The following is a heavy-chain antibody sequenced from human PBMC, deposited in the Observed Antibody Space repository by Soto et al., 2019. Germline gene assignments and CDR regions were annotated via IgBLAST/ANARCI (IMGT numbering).Heavy chain of an antibody. Sequence: ESGGGVVQPGRSLRLSCAASGFTFSNYGMHWVRQAPGKGLEWVAVISYDGSNKYYADSVKGRFTISRDNSKNTLYLQMNSLRAEDTAVYYCAKGRTITVAGPEFDYWGQGTLVTVSS. J-gene: IGHJ4*02. D-gene: IGHD6-19*01. CDR1: GFTFSNYG. CDR2: ISYDGSNK. V-gene: IGHV3-30*18. CDR3: AKGRTITVAGPEFDY.